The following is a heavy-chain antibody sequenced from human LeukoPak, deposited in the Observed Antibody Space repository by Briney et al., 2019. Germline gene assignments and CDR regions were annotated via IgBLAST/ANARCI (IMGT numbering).Heavy chain of an antibody. CDR1: GCTFSDYY. V-gene: IGHV3-11*04. CDR2: ISNTGSTT. D-gene: IGHD1-26*01. J-gene: IGHJ4*02. CDR3: ARVRGSYSVDY. Sequence: GGSLRLSCAASGCTFSDYYMSWIRQAPGKGLEWVSYISNTGSTTQYADSVKGRFTISRDNAKNSLHLQMNSLRAEDTAVYYCARVRGSYSVDYWGQGTLVTVSS.